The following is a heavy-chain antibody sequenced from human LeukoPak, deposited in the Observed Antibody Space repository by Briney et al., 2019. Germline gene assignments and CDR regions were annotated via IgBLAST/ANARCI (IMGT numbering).Heavy chain of an antibody. CDR2: IYYSGST. Sequence: PSETLSLTCTVSGGSISSYYWSWIRQPPGKGLEWIGYIYYSGSTNYNPSLKSRVTISVDTSKNQFSLKLSSVTAADTAVYYCARGSRQGGYYDSSGYYIWGQGTLVTVSS. J-gene: IGHJ4*02. V-gene: IGHV4-59*01. CDR3: ARGSRQGGYYDSSGYYI. CDR1: GGSISSYY. D-gene: IGHD3-22*01.